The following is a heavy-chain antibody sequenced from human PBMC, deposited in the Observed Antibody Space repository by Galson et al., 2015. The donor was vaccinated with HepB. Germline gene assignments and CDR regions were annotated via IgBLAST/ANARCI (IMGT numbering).Heavy chain of an antibody. J-gene: IGHJ3*02. Sequence: SLRLSCAASGFTFSSYAMHWVRQAPGKGLEWVSGISGSGDNTYYADSVKGRFTISRDNSKNTLYLQMYILRVEDTAIYYCAKGSMIPWGAFDIWGQGTMVTVSS. D-gene: IGHD3-22*01. CDR2: ISGSGDNT. V-gene: IGHV3-23*01. CDR1: GFTFSSYA. CDR3: AKGSMIPWGAFDI.